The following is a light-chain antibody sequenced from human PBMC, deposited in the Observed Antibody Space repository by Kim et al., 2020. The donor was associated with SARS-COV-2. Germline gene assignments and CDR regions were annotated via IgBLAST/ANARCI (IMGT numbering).Light chain of an antibody. Sequence: YQQKPGQSPVLVIYQDTKRPSGIPERFSGSNSGNTATLTISGTQAMDEADDYCQAWDRTTVVFGGG. CDR2: QDT. V-gene: IGLV3-1*01. J-gene: IGLJ2*01. CDR3: QAWDRTTVV.